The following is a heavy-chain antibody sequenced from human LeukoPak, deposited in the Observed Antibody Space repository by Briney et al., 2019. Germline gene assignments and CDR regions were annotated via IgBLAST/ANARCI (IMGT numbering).Heavy chain of an antibody. J-gene: IGHJ4*02. V-gene: IGHV4-39*01. CDR1: GGSFSSSSYY. D-gene: IGHD1-26*01. CDR3: ARHGKWELQDLDY. CDR2: IYYSGST. Sequence: SGTLSLTCTVSGGSFSSSSYYWGWIRQPPGKGLEWIGSIYYSGSTYYNPSLMSGVTISVDTSKNQFSLKLRSVTAADTAVYYCARHGKWELQDLDYWAREPWSPSPQ.